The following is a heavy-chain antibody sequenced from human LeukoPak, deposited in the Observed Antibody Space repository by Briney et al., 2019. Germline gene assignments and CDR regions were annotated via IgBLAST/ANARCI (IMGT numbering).Heavy chain of an antibody. V-gene: IGHV3-48*04. Sequence: PGGSLRLSCAASGFTFSSYSMNWVRQAPGKGLEWVSYISSSSSTIYYADSVKGRFTISRDNAKNSLYLQMNSLRAEDTAVYYCARYGSGSYYRGYFDYWGQGTLVTVSS. CDR1: GFTFSSYS. D-gene: IGHD3-10*01. CDR2: ISSSSSTI. CDR3: ARYGSGSYYRGYFDY. J-gene: IGHJ4*02.